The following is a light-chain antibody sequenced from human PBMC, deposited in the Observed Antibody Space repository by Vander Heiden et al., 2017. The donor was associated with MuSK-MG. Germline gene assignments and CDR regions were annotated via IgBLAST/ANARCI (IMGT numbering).Light chain of an antibody. Sequence: AIQLTQSPSSLSASVGDRVTITCRASQGISSDLAWYQQKPGKAPKLLIYDASSLESGVPSRFSGSGSGTDFTLTISSLQPEDFATYYCQHVSNSLITFGQGTLLDIK. V-gene: IGKV1D-13*01. J-gene: IGKJ5*01. CDR2: DAS. CDR3: QHVSNSLIT. CDR1: QGISSD.